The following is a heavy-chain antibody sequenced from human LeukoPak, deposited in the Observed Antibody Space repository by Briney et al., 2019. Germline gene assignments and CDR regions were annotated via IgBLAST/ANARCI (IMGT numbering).Heavy chain of an antibody. CDR2: IRSKANSYAT. CDR1: GFAFSGSA. J-gene: IGHJ4*02. CDR3: TRSRWYGDYPFDY. D-gene: IGHD4-17*01. Sequence: GSLRLSCAASGFAFSGSAMHWVRQASGKGLEWVGRIRSKANSYATAYAESVKGRFTISRDDSKNTAYLQMNSLKTEDTAVYYCTRSRWYGDYPFDYWGQGTLVTVSS. V-gene: IGHV3-73*01.